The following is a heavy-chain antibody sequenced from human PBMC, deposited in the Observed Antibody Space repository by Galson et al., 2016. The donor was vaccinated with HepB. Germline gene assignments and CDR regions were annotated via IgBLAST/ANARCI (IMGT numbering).Heavy chain of an antibody. J-gene: IGHJ5*01. V-gene: IGHV4-31*03. CDR2: IYYSGST. CDR3: ARRISGYFNS. Sequence: TLSLTCNISSGSISTGGYYWSWIRQHPGKGLEWIGHIYYSGSTSYNPSLKSRLSISLDTSKNQFSLNLSSVTVADTAVYYCARRISGYFNSWGQGNLVTVSS. D-gene: IGHD3-22*01. CDR1: SGSISTGGYY.